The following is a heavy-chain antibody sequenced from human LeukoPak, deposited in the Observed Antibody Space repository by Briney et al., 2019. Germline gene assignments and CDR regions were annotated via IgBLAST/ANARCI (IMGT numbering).Heavy chain of an antibody. Sequence: SETLSLTCTVSGGSISRSSYYWGWIRQPPGKGLEWIGSIYYSGSTYYNPSLKSRVTISVDTSKNQFSLKLSSVTAADTAVYYCARDGPQSWGDGYFPFDYWGQGTLVTVSS. D-gene: IGHD3-22*01. V-gene: IGHV4-39*02. J-gene: IGHJ4*02. CDR2: IYYSGST. CDR3: ARDGPQSWGDGYFPFDY. CDR1: GGSISRSSYY.